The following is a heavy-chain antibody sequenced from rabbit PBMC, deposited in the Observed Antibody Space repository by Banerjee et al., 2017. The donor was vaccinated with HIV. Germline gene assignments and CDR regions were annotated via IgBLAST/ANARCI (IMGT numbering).Heavy chain of an antibody. Sequence: QEQLVESGGGLVQPGGSLKLSCKASGFDFSSYGVSWVRQAPGKGLEWIGCMRAGGSGRIYYASWAKGRFTISKTSSTTVTLQMTSLTAADTATYFCARSVVAGVSLWGPGTLVTVS. CDR2: MRAGGSGRI. D-gene: IGHD4-1*01. CDR1: GFDFSSYG. CDR3: ARSVVAGVSL. J-gene: IGHJ4*01. V-gene: IGHV1S45*01.